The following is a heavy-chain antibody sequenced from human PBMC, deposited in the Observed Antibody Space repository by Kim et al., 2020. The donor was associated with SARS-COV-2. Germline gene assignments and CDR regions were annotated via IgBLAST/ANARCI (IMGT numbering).Heavy chain of an antibody. Sequence: SKASGGTTEYAESVKGRFTISRDDSKSIAYLQMNSLKTEDTAVYYCTRADYWGQGTLVTVSS. CDR2: SKASGGTT. V-gene: IGHV3-49*02. CDR3: TRADY. J-gene: IGHJ4*02.